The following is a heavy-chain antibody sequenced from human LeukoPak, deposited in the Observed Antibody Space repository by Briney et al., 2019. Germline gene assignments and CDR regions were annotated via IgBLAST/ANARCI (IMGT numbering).Heavy chain of an antibody. CDR3: ADFGVVTHWFDP. Sequence: ASVKVSCKVSGFAFTEMSIRWVRQTPRKGLEWMGGFDPESGERVYEQSFRGRVTLSEDTSTDTAYMELSSLTSEDTAVYYCADFGVVTHWFDPWGQGTLVTVSS. CDR1: GFAFTEMS. V-gene: IGHV1-24*01. CDR2: FDPESGER. D-gene: IGHD3-3*01. J-gene: IGHJ5*02.